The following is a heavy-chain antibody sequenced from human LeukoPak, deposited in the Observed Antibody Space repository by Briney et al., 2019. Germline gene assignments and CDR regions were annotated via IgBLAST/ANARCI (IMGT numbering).Heavy chain of an antibody. V-gene: IGHV4-31*03. CDR1: GGSISSDGYY. CDR3: ARGGSYDILTGYQYYFDY. D-gene: IGHD3-9*01. Sequence: SETLSLTCTVSGGSISSDGYYWSWIRQHPGKGLEWIGYIYYSGSTYYNPSLKSRVTISVDTSKNQFSLKLSSVTAADTAVYYCARGGSYDILTGYQYYFDYWGQGTLVTVSS. CDR2: IYYSGST. J-gene: IGHJ4*02.